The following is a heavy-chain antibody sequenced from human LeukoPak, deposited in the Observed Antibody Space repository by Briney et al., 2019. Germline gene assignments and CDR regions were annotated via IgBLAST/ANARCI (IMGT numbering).Heavy chain of an antibody. J-gene: IGHJ4*02. CDR2: MNPNSGNT. D-gene: IGHD1-26*01. V-gene: IGHV1-8*01. CDR1: GYTFTSYD. Sequence: ASVKVSCKASGYTFTSYDINWVRQATGQGLEWMGWMNPNSGNTGYAQKFQGRVTMTRNTSISTAYMEPSSLRSEDTAVYYCARRPVGATRYYFDYWGQGTLVTVSS. CDR3: ARRPVGATRYYFDY.